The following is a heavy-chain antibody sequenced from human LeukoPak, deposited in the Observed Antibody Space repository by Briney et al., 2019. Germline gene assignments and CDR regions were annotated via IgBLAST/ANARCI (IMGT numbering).Heavy chain of an antibody. CDR1: GFNFGDSR. CDR3: VKGDWYFES. CDR2: VNQDGTEK. D-gene: IGHD2-21*01. J-gene: IGHJ4*02. Sequence: GGSLRLSCAASGFNFGDSRMTWVRQAPGKGLQWVANVNQDGTEKHFLDSVEGRFTISRDNAEKSLYLQMSSLRPEDTALYFCVKGDWYFESWGQGTLVTVSS. V-gene: IGHV3-7*04.